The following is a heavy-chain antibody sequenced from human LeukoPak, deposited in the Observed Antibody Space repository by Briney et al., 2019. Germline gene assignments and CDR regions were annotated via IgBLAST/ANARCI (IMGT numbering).Heavy chain of an antibody. J-gene: IGHJ4*02. D-gene: IGHD5-12*01. Sequence: PSETLSLTCTVSGGSISSYYWSWIRQPPGKGLEWIGYIYHSGSTYYNPSLKSRVTISVDRSKNQFSLKLSSVTAADTAVYYCARDNRLRYFDYWGQGTLVTVSS. CDR3: ARDNRLRYFDY. CDR1: GGSISSYY. CDR2: IYHSGST. V-gene: IGHV4-59*12.